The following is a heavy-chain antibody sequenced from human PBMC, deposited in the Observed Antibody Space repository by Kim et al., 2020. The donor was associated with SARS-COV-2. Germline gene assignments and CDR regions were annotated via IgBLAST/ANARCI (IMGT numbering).Heavy chain of an antibody. V-gene: IGHV7-4-1*02. CDR2: INTNTGNP. CDR3: ARVNYGYYYYYGMDV. Sequence: ASVKVSCKASGYTFTSYAMNWVRQAPGQGLEWMGWINTNTGNPTYAQGFTGRFVFSLDTSVSTAYLQISSLKAEDTAVYYCARVNYGYYYYYGMDVWGQGTTVTVSS. CDR1: GYTFTSYA. J-gene: IGHJ6*02. D-gene: IGHD3-10*01.